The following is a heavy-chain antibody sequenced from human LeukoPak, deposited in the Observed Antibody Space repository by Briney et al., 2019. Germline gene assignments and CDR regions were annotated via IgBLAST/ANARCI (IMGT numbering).Heavy chain of an antibody. CDR1: GGSISSYY. J-gene: IGHJ5*02. V-gene: IGHV4-4*07. CDR3: AREAGVAAAGRKFDP. CDR2: IYTSGST. Sequence: PSETLSLTCTVSGGSISSYYWSWIRQPAGKGLEWIGRIYTSGSTNYNPSLKSRVTMSVDTSKNQFSLKLSSVTAADTAVYYCAREAGVAAAGRKFDPWGQGTLVTVSS. D-gene: IGHD6-13*01.